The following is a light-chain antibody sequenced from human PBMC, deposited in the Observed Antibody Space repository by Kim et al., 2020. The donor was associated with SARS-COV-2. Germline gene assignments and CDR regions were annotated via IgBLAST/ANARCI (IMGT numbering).Light chain of an antibody. CDR2: GAS. Sequence: PGERATLSCRASQSVSSSYLAWYQQKPGQAPRLVISGASNRATGIPERFSGSGSGTDFTLTISRLEPEDFAVYYCQQYGTSPPLTFGGGTKVDIK. V-gene: IGKV3-20*01. J-gene: IGKJ4*01. CDR1: QSVSSSY. CDR3: QQYGTSPPLT.